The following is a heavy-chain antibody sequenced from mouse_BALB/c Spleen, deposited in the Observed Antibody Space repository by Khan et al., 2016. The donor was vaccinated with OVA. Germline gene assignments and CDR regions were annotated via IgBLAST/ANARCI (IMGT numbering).Heavy chain of an antibody. CDR3: ARNYDYDEGLAD. CDR1: GFSLTTYG. D-gene: IGHD2-4*01. V-gene: IGHV2-2*02. CDR2: IWSGGST. Sequence: VQLLETGPGLVQPSQSLSITCTVSGFSLTTYGVHWVRQSPGKGLEWLGVIWSGGSTDYNAAFISRLSISKDSSKSQVFFKMNSLQVNDTAIYYCARNYDYDEGLADWGQGTLVTVSA. J-gene: IGHJ3*01.